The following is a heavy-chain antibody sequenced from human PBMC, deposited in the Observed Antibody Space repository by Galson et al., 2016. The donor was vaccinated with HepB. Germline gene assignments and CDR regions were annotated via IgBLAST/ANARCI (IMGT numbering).Heavy chain of an antibody. CDR1: GGSFRGYY. CDR3: ARVRPGRKGFIATRREPLDV. CDR2: INHSGNN. Sequence: SETLSLTCAIYGGSFRGYYWTWIRQSPGRGLEWIGEINHSGNNVYNPSLKSRATISGDTSKNQFSLRLISVTAADTAMYYCARVRPGRKGFIATRREPLDVWGHGTTVTVSS. D-gene: IGHD6-6*01. J-gene: IGHJ6*02. V-gene: IGHV4-34*01.